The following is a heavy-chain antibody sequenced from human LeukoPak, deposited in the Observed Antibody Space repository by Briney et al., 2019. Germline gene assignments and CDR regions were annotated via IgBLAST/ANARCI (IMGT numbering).Heavy chain of an antibody. CDR1: GYSFTSYW. CDR2: IYPGDSDT. J-gene: IGHJ1*01. V-gene: IGHV5-51*01. Sequence: GESPKISCKGSGYSFTSYWIGWVRQMPGKGVEWMGIIYPGDSDTRYSPSFQGQVTISADKSINTAYLQWSSLKASDTAVYYCATPLTMRDLDFQHWGQGTLVTVSS. D-gene: IGHD3-22*01. CDR3: ATPLTMRDLDFQH.